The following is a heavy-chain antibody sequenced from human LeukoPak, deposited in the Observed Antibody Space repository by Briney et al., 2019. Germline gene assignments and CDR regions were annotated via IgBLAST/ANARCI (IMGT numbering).Heavy chain of an antibody. CDR1: GYTFSDYY. CDR3: ARDHSSSCQLLDY. J-gene: IGHJ4*02. CDR2: INPNSGDT. V-gene: IGHV1-2*02. Sequence: ASVEVSCKTSGYTFSDYYIHWIRQAPGQGLEWVGWINPNSGDTNYAQKFQGRFTMTTDTSTNTANMELRSLRSDDTAVYYCARDHSSSCQLLDYWGQGTLVTISS. D-gene: IGHD6-13*01.